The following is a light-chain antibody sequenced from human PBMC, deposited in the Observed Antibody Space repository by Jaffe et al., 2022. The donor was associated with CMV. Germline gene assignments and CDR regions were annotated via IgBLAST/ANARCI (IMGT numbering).Light chain of an antibody. J-gene: IGKJ1*01. CDR3: QQTYGYVKT. Sequence: DIQMTQSPSTLSASVGDRVNITCRASQTISTWLAWFQQKPGQAPNLLIYKASTLETGVPSRFSGSVSGTEFTLTINSLQPDDFATYYCQQTYGYVKTFGQGTKVEIK. CDR1: QTISTW. CDR2: KAS. V-gene: IGKV1-5*03.